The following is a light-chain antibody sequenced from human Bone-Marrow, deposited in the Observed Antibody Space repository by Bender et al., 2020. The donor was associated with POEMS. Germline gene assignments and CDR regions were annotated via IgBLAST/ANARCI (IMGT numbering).Light chain of an antibody. V-gene: IGLV2-8*01. CDR2: EVS. Sequence: QSALTQPASVSGSPGQSITIPCTGTSSDVGAYNYVSWYQQHPGKAPKLMIYEVSERPSGVPDRFSGSKAGNTASLTVSGLQTEEEADYYCCSYAGSNTLVFGGGTKLTVL. CDR1: SSDVGAYNY. J-gene: IGLJ3*02. CDR3: CSYAGSNTLV.